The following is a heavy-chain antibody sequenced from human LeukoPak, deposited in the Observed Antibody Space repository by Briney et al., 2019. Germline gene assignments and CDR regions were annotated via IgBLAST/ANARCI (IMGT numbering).Heavy chain of an antibody. D-gene: IGHD1-14*01. Sequence: GGSLRLSCAASGFTFNNYWMSWVRQAPGKGLEWVSAISGSGGSTYYADSVKGRFTISRDNSKNTLNLQMNSLRAEDTAVYYCAKGRTTYYFDYWGQGTLVTVSS. CDR1: GFTFNNYW. J-gene: IGHJ4*02. CDR3: AKGRTTYYFDY. CDR2: ISGSGGST. V-gene: IGHV3-23*01.